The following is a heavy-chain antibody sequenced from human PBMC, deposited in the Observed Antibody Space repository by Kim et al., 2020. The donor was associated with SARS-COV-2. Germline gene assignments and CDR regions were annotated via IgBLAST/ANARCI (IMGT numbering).Heavy chain of an antibody. Sequence: SETLSLTCAVYGGALRGFLWSWIRQSPDKGLEWIGDINDSGSTNYNPSLKSRVTISVDMSNNQVSLKLTSMTAADTALYYCARVRLMIPFGGLRDYYIDNWSEGTAVTVSS. V-gene: IGHV4-34*01. J-gene: IGHJ4*01. CDR2: INDSGST. CDR3: ARVRLMIPFGGLRDYYIDN. CDR1: GGALRGFL. D-gene: IGHD3-16*01.